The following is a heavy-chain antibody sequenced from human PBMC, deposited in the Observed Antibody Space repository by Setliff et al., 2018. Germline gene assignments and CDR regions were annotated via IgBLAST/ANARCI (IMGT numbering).Heavy chain of an antibody. D-gene: IGHD3-16*02. CDR3: ARASRFATIVWKGDYYMDV. Sequence: ASVKVSCKSSGYTFTSYGINWVRQAPGQGLEWMGWINTNTGNPSYAQGFTGRFVFSLDTSVSTAYLQISSLKPEDTAMYYCARASRFATIVWKGDYYMDVWGKGTPVTSP. J-gene: IGHJ6*03. CDR2: INTNTGNP. V-gene: IGHV7-4-1*02. CDR1: GYTFTSYG.